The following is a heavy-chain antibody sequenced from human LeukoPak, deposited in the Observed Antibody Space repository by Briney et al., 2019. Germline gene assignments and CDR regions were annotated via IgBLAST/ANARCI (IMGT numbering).Heavy chain of an antibody. V-gene: IGHV3-48*03. CDR1: GFTFSSYE. Sequence: GGSLRLAFAASGFTFSSYEMNWVRQPPGKGREWVSYISISGSTIYSADSVKGRFTISRDNAKNSLYLQMNSLRAEDTAVYYCARDARITTVTTRLLSYYCYYGMDVWGQGTTVSVSS. J-gene: IGHJ6*02. D-gene: IGHD4-17*01. CDR2: ISISGSTI. CDR3: ARDARITTVTTRLLSYYCYYGMDV.